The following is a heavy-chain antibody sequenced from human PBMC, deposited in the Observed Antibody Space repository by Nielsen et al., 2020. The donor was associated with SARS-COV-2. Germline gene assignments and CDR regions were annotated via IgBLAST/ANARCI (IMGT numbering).Heavy chain of an antibody. J-gene: IGHJ4*02. Sequence: GSLRLSCAVSGGSISSNNWWSWVRQPPGKGLEWIGEIYHRGSTNYSPSLKSRVTISVDKSKNQFSLELSSVTAADTAVYYCARDCSCGLGSSPSYYFDYWGQGTLVTVSS. CDR3: ARDCSCGLGSSPSYYFDY. D-gene: IGHD7-27*01. CDR1: GGSISSNNW. V-gene: IGHV4-4*02. CDR2: IYHRGST.